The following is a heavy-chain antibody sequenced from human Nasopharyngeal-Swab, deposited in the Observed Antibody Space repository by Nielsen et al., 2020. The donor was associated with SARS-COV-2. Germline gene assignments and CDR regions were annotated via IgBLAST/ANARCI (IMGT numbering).Heavy chain of an antibody. Sequence: GESLKISCAASGFTFSSYSMNWVRQAPGKGLEWVSSISSSSSYIYYADSVKGRFTIPRDNAKNSLYLQMNSLRAEDTAVYYCARDPIDYWGQGTLVTVSS. CDR2: ISSSSSYI. V-gene: IGHV3-21*01. CDR1: GFTFSSYS. CDR3: ARDPIDY. J-gene: IGHJ4*02.